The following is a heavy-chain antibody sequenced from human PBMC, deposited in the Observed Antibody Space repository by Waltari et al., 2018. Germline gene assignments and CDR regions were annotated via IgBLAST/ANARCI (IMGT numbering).Heavy chain of an antibody. CDR1: GGSISSYY. D-gene: IGHD1-1*01. J-gene: IGHJ4*02. Sequence: QVQLQESGPGLVKPSETLSLTCTVSGGSISSYYWSWIRQPPGKGLEWIGYIYYSGGTNYNPSLKSRVTISVDTSKNQFSLKLSSVTAADTAVYYCARHLQDGIFDYWGQGTLVTVSS. CDR2: IYYSGGT. V-gene: IGHV4-59*08. CDR3: ARHLQDGIFDY.